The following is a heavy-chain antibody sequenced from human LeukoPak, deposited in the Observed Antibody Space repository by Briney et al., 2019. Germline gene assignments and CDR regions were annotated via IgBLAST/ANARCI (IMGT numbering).Heavy chain of an antibody. D-gene: IGHD5-12*01. CDR2: ISYDGSNK. Sequence: GGSLRLSCAASGFTFSSYGMHWVRQAPGKGLEWVAVISYDGSNKYYADSVKGRFTISRDNSKNTLYLQMNSLRAEDTAVYYCARSGFEYYYYYGMDVWGQGTTVTVSS. CDR1: GFTFSSYG. CDR3: ARSGFEYYYYYGMDV. V-gene: IGHV3-30*03. J-gene: IGHJ6*02.